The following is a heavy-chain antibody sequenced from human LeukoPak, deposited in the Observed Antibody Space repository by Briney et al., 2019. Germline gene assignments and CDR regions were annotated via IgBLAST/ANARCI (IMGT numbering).Heavy chain of an antibody. V-gene: IGHV4-39*01. Sequence: PSETLSLTCTVSGGSISSSSYYWGWIRQPPGKGLEWIGSIYYSGSTYYNPSLKSRVTISVDTSKNQFSLKLSSVTAADTAVYYCASPLDSKLRYFDWLPPGFDYWGQGTLVTVSS. J-gene: IGHJ4*02. CDR3: ASPLDSKLRYFDWLPPGFDY. CDR1: GGSISSSSYY. CDR2: IYYSGST. D-gene: IGHD3-9*01.